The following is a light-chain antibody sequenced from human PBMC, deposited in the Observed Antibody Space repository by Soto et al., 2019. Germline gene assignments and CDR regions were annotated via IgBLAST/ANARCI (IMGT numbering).Light chain of an antibody. Sequence: QAVVTQPPSVSGAPGQRVTISCTGSSSNIGAGYDVHWYQQLPGTAPKLLIYGNSNRPSGVPDRFSGSKSGTSASLAITGLQAEDEADYYCQSYDSSLSGSVVGGGTKVTVL. CDR2: GNS. V-gene: IGLV1-40*01. CDR3: QSYDSSLSGSV. CDR1: SSNIGAGYD. J-gene: IGLJ2*01.